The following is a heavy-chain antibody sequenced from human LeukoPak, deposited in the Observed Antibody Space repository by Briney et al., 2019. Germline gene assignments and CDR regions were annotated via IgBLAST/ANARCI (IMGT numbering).Heavy chain of an antibody. Sequence: ASVKVSCKASGGTFSSYAISWVRQAPGQGLEWMGGIIPIFGTANYAQKFQGRVTITADESTSTAYMELSSLRSEDTAVYYCARGRGGKYQLLYNWFDPWGQGTLVTVSS. CDR1: GGTFSSYA. CDR2: IIPIFGTA. J-gene: IGHJ5*02. V-gene: IGHV1-69*13. CDR3: ARGRGGKYQLLYNWFDP. D-gene: IGHD2-2*01.